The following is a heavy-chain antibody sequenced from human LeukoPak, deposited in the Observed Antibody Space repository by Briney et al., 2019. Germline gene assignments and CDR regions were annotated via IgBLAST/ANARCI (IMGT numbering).Heavy chain of an antibody. CDR3: ARVLRVNDCSGGSCYPDY. V-gene: IGHV3-11*04. J-gene: IGHJ4*02. D-gene: IGHD2-15*01. CDR2: ISSSGSML. CDR1: GFTFSDYY. Sequence: GGSLRLSCTVSGFTFSDYYMSWVRQAPGKGLEWVSYISSSGSMLHYADSVEGRFTISRDNSKNTLYLQMNSLRAEDTAVYYCARVLRVNDCSGGSCYPDYWGLGTLVTVSS.